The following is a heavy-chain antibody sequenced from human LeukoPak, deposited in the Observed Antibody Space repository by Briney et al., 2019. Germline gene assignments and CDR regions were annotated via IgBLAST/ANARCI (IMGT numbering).Heavy chain of an antibody. V-gene: IGHV3-23*01. Sequence: GGSLRLSCAASGFTFSGFAMTWVRQAPGKGLEWVTTISGSGGSTYYADSVKGRFTISRDNSKNTLCLQMNSLRAEDTAVYYCAKTMGAIDHDYWGQGTLVTVSS. D-gene: IGHD1-26*01. CDR1: GFTFSGFA. J-gene: IGHJ4*02. CDR2: ISGSGGST. CDR3: AKTMGAIDHDY.